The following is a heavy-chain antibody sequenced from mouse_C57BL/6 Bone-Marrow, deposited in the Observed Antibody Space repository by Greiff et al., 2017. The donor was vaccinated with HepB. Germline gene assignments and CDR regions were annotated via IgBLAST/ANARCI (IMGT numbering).Heavy chain of an antibody. CDR1: GYTFTDYY. D-gene: IGHD2-1*01. V-gene: IGHV1-26*01. J-gene: IGHJ4*01. Sequence: VQLQQSGPELVKPGASVKISCKASGYTFTDYYMNWVKQSHGKSLEWIGDINPNNGGTSYNQKFKGKATLTVDKSSSTAYMELRSLTSEDSAVYYCANYGNYERAMDYWGQGTSVTVSS. CDR2: INPNNGGT. CDR3: ANYGNYERAMDY.